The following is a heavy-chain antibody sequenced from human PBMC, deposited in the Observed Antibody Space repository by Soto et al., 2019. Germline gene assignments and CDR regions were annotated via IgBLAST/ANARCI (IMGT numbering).Heavy chain of an antibody. CDR1: GGSFSGYY. V-gene: IGHV4-34*01. Sequence: SETLSLTCAGYGGSFSGYYWSWIRQPPGKGLEWIGEINHSGSTNYNPSLKSRVTISVDTSKNQFSLKLSSVTAADTAVYYCARGSDILTVGYYYYGMDVWGQGTTVSVSS. J-gene: IGHJ6*02. CDR3: ARGSDILTVGYYYYGMDV. CDR2: INHSGST. D-gene: IGHD3-9*01.